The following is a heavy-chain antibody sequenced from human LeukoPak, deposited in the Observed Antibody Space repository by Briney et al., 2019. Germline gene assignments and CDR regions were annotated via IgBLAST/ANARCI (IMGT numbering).Heavy chain of an antibody. D-gene: IGHD3-22*01. Sequence: ASVKVSCKTSGYMFRNYGITWVRQAPGQEREWMGWISTLNGHTKYTQSLRDRVTMTTDTSTSTIYMELRSLRSDDTAVYYCAKGRVIYYDTTGYRPDDSFDIWGQGTMVTVSS. V-gene: IGHV1-18*01. CDR2: ISTLNGHT. J-gene: IGHJ3*02. CDR3: AKGRVIYYDTTGYRPDDSFDI. CDR1: GYMFRNYG.